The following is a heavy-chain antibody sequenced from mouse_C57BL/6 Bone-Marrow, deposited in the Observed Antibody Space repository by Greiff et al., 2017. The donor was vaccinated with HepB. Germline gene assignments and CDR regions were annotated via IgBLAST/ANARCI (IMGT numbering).Heavy chain of an antibody. V-gene: IGHV14-4*01. Sequence: VQLQQSGAELVRPGASVKLSCTASGFNIKDDYMHWVKQRPEQGLEWIGWIDPENGDTEYASKFQGKATITADTSSNTASLQLSSLTSEDSAVYYCTDGYYVFAYWGQGTLVTVSA. J-gene: IGHJ3*01. CDR2: IDPENGDT. D-gene: IGHD2-3*01. CDR1: GFNIKDDY. CDR3: TDGYYVFAY.